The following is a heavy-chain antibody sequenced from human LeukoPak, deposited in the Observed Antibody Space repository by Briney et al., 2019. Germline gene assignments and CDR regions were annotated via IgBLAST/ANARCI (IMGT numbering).Heavy chain of an antibody. J-gene: IGHJ4*02. CDR3: ARDDITIFGVVIMPLNFDY. CDR1: GISFSSNS. CDR2: ISSSSSYI. V-gene: IGHV3-21*01. D-gene: IGHD3-3*01. Sequence: PGGSLRLSCVTSGISFSSNSMNWVRQAPGRGLEWVSSISSSSSYIYYADSVKGRFTISRDNAKNSLYLQMNSLRAEDTAVYYCARDDITIFGVVIMPLNFDYWGQGTLVTVSS.